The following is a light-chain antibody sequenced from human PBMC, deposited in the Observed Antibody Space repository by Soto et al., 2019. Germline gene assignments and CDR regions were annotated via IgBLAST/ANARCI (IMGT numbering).Light chain of an antibody. Sequence: EIVLTQSPGTLSLSPAERATLSCRASQSVSSSYLAWYQQKPGQAPRLIIYGASSRATGIPDRFSGSGSGTDFTLTISRLEPEDVAVYYCQQYGSSPITFRQGTRLEIK. V-gene: IGKV3-20*01. CDR3: QQYGSSPIT. CDR1: QSVSSSY. CDR2: GAS. J-gene: IGKJ5*01.